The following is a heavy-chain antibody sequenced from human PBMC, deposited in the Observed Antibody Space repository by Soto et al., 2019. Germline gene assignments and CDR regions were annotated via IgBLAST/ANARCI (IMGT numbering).Heavy chain of an antibody. D-gene: IGHD6-6*01. CDR1: GGSISSSSYY. CDR2: IYYSGST. V-gene: IGHV4-39*01. J-gene: IGHJ3*02. CDR3: ARRRSIAAPLDAFDI. Sequence: SETLSLTCTVSGGSISSSSYYWGWIRQPPGKGLEWIGSIYYSGSTYYNPSLKSRVTISVDTSKNQFSLKLSSVTAADTAVYYCARRRSIAAPLDAFDIWGQGTMVTVSS.